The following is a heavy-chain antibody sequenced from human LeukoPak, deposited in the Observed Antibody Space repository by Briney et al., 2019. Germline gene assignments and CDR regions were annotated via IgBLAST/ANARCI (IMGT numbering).Heavy chain of an antibody. CDR3: ARSSGHYDSSAYYRGYFDY. Sequence: PSETLSLTCAVYGGSFSGYYWSWIRQPPGKGLEWIGSVYHSGSTYYNPSLKSRVTISVDTSKNHFSLKLNSVTAADTAVYYCARSSGHYDSSAYYRGYFDYWGQGTLVTVSS. CDR1: GGSFSGYY. CDR2: VYHSGST. J-gene: IGHJ4*02. D-gene: IGHD3-22*01. V-gene: IGHV4-34*01.